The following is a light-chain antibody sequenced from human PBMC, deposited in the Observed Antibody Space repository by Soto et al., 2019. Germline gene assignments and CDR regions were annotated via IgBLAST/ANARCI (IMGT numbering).Light chain of an antibody. CDR1: SSDVGGYHY. J-gene: IGLJ2*01. Sequence: QSVLTQPASVSGSPGQSITISCTGSSSDVGGYHYVSWYQQYPGEAPKLVTSEVSNRPSGVSNRFSGSKSGNTASLTISGLQAEDEADYYCCSYTSSTTPLFGGGTKVTV. V-gene: IGLV2-14*01. CDR3: CSYTSSTTPL. CDR2: EVS.